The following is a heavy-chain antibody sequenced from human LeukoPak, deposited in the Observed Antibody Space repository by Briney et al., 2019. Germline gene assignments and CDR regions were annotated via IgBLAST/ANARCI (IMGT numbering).Heavy chain of an antibody. V-gene: IGHV1-46*01. D-gene: IGHD3-16*02. CDR1: GYTFTSYY. CDR2: INPSGGST. CDR3: AGEAGGDYVWGSYRPGAFDI. Sequence: ASVKVSCKASGYTFTSYYMHWVRQAPGQGLEWMGIINPSGGSTSYAQKFQGRVTMTRDTSTSTVYMELSSLRSEDTAVYYCAGEAGGDYVWGSYRPGAFDIWGQGTMVTVSS. J-gene: IGHJ3*02.